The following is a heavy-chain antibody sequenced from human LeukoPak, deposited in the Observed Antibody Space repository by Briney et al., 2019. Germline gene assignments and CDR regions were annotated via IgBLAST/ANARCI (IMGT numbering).Heavy chain of an antibody. Sequence: PETLSLTCTVSGGSISSSNYYWGWIRQPPGKGLEWIGSIFYSGSTYYNPSLKSRVTISVDTSKNQFSLKLSSVTAADTVVYYCARQKLTTVSPFNYWGQGTLVTVSS. J-gene: IGHJ4*02. CDR3: ARQKLTTVSPFNY. CDR2: IFYSGST. D-gene: IGHD4-17*01. CDR1: GGSISSSNYY. V-gene: IGHV4-39*01.